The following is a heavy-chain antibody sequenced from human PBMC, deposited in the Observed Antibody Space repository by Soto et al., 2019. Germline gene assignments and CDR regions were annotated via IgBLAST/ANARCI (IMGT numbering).Heavy chain of an antibody. V-gene: IGHV3-23*01. CDR2: ISGSGGST. J-gene: IGHJ6*02. CDR3: ANTEGSANLYYYYYGIDV. CDR1: GFTFSSYA. Sequence: GGSLRLSCAASGFTFSSYAMSWVRQAPGKGLEWVSAISGSGGSTYYADSVKGRFTISRDNSKNTLYLQMNSLRAEDTAVYYCANTEGSANLYYYYYGIDVWGQGTTGTVS. D-gene: IGHD3-10*01.